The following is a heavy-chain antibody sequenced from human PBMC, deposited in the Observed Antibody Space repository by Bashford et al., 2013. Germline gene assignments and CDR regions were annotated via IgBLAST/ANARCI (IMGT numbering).Heavy chain of an antibody. CDR3: AKDRDDYGXLTAFXI. V-gene: IGHV3-23*01. CDR1: GFTFSNYA. CDR2: MSGTSATT. D-gene: IGHD4-17*01. J-gene: IGHJ3*02. Sequence: GSLRLSCAASGFTFSNYAMSWVRQAPGKGLEWVSSMSGTSATTYYADSLKGRFTISRDNSKNTLYLQMNSLRAEDTAVYYCAKDRDDYGXLTAFXIVGQGYNGHRLL.